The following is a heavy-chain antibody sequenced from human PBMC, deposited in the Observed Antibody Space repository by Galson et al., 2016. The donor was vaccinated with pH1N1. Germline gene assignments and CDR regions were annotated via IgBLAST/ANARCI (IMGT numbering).Heavy chain of an antibody. V-gene: IGHV3-15*01. CDR1: GFIFTDAW. J-gene: IGHJ3*01. Sequence: SLRLSCAASGFIFTDAWMTWVRQTPGKGLEWIGRIKSKTAGGTADYAAPVKGRFTISTDDSKNTVYLQMNSLKTEDTAVYFCTRRPDGHWDDAFEFCGQGTMVPVSS. CDR2: IKSKTAGGTA. D-gene: IGHD5-24*01. CDR3: TRRPDGHWDDAFEF.